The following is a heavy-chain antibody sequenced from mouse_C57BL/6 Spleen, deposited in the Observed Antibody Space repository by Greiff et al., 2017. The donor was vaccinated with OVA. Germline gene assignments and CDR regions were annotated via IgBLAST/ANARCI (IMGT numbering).Heavy chain of an antibody. V-gene: IGHV1-54*01. CDR2: INPGSGGT. Sequence: SGAELVRPGTSVKVSCKASGYAFTNYLIEWVKQRPGQGLEWIGVINPGSGGTNYNEKFKGKATLTADKSSSTAYMQLSSLTSEDSAVYFCARGDTTVVPFDYWGQGTTLTVSS. J-gene: IGHJ2*01. CDR1: GYAFTNYL. CDR3: ARGDTTVVPFDY. D-gene: IGHD1-1*01.